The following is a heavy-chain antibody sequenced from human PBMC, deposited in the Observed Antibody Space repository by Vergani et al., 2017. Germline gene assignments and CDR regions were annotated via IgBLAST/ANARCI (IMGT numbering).Heavy chain of an antibody. CDR1: GGPISSGDYY. V-gene: IGHV4-30-4*01. D-gene: IGHD3-22*01. CDR3: ARLVVGDAFDI. Sequence: QVQLQESGPGLVKPSQTLSLTCTVSGGPISSGDYYWSWIRQPPGKGLEWIGYIYYSGRTYYNPCLKSRVTITVDTSKNQFSLKLSSVTAADTAVYYCARLVVGDAFDIWGQGTMVTVSS. CDR2: IYYSGRT. J-gene: IGHJ3*02.